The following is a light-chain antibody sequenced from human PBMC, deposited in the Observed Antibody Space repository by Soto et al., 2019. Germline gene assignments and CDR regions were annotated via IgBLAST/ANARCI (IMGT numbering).Light chain of an antibody. J-gene: IGLJ1*01. CDR1: SSDVGGYNY. CDR2: EVN. CDR3: SSYASSSNV. V-gene: IGLV2-8*01. Sequence: QSVLTQPPSASGSPGQSVAISCTGTSSDVGGYNYVSWYQQHPGKAPKLMIYEVNKRPSGVPDRFSGSKSGNTASLTVSGLQAEDEADYYCSSYASSSNVFGTGTKGIVL.